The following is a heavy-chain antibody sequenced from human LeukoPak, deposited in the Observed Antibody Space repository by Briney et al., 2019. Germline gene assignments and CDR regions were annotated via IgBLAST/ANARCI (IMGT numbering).Heavy chain of an antibody. V-gene: IGHV1-2*02. CDR3: ARWRYSGSPLIDY. CDR2: LNPNSGGT. Sequence: WASVKVSCKASGYTFTGYYMHWVRQAPGQGLEWMGWLNPNSGGTNYAQKFQGRVTMTTDTSTSTAYMELRSLRSDDTAVYYCARWRYSGSPLIDYWGQGTLVTVSS. D-gene: IGHD5-12*01. J-gene: IGHJ4*02. CDR1: GYTFTGYY.